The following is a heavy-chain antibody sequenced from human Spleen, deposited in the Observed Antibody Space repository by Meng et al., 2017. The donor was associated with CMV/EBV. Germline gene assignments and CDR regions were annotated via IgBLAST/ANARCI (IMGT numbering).Heavy chain of an antibody. D-gene: IGHD2-8*01. CDR1: GDSFTSEG. V-gene: IGHV1-18*01. CDR3: ARVYNWFDP. CDR2: ISVYNGNT. J-gene: IGHJ5*02. Sequence: ASVKVSCKASGDSFTSEGITWVRQAPGQGLEWMGWISVYNGNTNYAQKLQGRVTMTTDTSTSTAYMELRSLRSDDTAVYYCARVYNWFDPWGQGTLVTVSS.